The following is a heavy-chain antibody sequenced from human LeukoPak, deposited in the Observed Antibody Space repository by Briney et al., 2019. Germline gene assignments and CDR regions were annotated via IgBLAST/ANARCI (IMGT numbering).Heavy chain of an antibody. CDR3: AREVVTPRARGRYFDY. CDR1: GGSISSGGYY. Sequence: PSQTLSLTCTVSGGSISSGGYYWSWIRQHPGKGLEWSAYIYYSGSTYYNPSLKTRVTISVDTSKNQFSLKLSSVTAADTAVDYCAREVVTPRARGRYFDYWGQGTLVTVSS. D-gene: IGHD4-23*01. CDR2: IYYSGST. J-gene: IGHJ4*02. V-gene: IGHV4-31*03.